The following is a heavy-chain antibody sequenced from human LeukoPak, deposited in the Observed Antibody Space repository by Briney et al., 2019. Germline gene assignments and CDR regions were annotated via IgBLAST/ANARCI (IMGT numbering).Heavy chain of an antibody. Sequence: PGGSLRLSCAASGFTFSSYAMHWVRQASGKGLEWVAVISYDGSNKYYADSVKGRFTISRDNSKNTLYLQMNSLRAEDTAVYYCARGAYYDFWSAQRYYYGMDVWGQGTTVTVSS. CDR1: GFTFSSYA. V-gene: IGHV3-30-3*01. D-gene: IGHD3-3*01. CDR3: ARGAYYDFWSAQRYYYGMDV. J-gene: IGHJ6*02. CDR2: ISYDGSNK.